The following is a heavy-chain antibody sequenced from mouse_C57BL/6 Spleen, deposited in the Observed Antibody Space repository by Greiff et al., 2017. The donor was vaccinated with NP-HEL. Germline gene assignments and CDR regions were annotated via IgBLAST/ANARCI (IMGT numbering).Heavy chain of an antibody. D-gene: IGHD2-3*01. Sequence: EVQLQESGPGLVKPSQSLSLTCSVTGYYITSGYYWNWIRQFPGNKLEWMGYISYDGSNNYNPSLKNRISITRDTSKNQFFLKLNSVTTEDTATYYCARGDGYFRAMDYWGQGTSVTVSS. CDR3: ARGDGYFRAMDY. CDR2: ISYDGSN. J-gene: IGHJ4*01. CDR1: GYYITSGYY. V-gene: IGHV3-6*01.